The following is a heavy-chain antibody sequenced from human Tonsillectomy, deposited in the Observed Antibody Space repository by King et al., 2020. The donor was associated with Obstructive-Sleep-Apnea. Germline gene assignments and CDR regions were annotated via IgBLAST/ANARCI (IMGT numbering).Heavy chain of an antibody. CDR1: GFSFDDYA. CDR2: ISWNSGSI. Sequence: VQLVESGGGLVQPGRSLRLSCAASGFSFDDYAMHWVRQAPGKGLEWVSAISWNSGSIAYADSVKGRFTISRDNAKNSLYLQMNSLRAEDTALYYCAKDGLVRGVISWYFDLWGRGTLVTVSS. J-gene: IGHJ2*01. CDR3: AKDGLVRGVISWYFDL. D-gene: IGHD3-10*01. V-gene: IGHV3-9*01.